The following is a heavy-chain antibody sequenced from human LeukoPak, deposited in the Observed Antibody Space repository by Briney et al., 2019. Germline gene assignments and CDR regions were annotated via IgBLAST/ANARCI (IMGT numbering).Heavy chain of an antibody. CDR1: GFTFSNFW. CDR2: IHPEGNEK. J-gene: IGHJ4*02. V-gene: IGHV3-7*04. CDR3: ARGDDFSGDH. Sequence: GGSLRLSCATSGFTFSNFWMSWVRQAPGRGLEWVANIHPEGNEKYHVESVKGRFTISRDDTRDLLFLQMNGLRVEDTAVYYCARGDDFSGDHWGQGTLVTVSS. D-gene: IGHD1-1*01.